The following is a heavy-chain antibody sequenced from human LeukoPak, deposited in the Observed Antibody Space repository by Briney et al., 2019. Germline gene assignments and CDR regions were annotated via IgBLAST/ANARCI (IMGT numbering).Heavy chain of an antibody. Sequence: GGSLRLSCAASGFTFSDYYMSWIRQAPGTGLEWVSYISSSGSTIYYADSVKGRFTISRDNAKNSLYLQMNSLRAEDTAVYYCARGYTYYYDSSGYSYWGQGTLVTVSS. V-gene: IGHV3-11*01. J-gene: IGHJ4*02. CDR2: ISSSGSTI. D-gene: IGHD3-22*01. CDR1: GFTFSDYY. CDR3: ARGYTYYYDSSGYSY.